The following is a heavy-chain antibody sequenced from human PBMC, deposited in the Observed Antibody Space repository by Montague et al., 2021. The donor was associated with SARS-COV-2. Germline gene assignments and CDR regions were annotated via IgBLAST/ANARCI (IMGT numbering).Heavy chain of an antibody. Sequence: SLRLSCAASGFTFSSYGMFWVRQTPGKGLEWVSAIRDGGDMTYYADSVKGRFTISRDNSKNTLYLQMNTLRAEDTAVYFCAKKTVAGPGSPHFDSWGQGTLVTVSS. CDR1: GFTFSSYG. V-gene: IGHV3-23*01. J-gene: IGHJ4*02. CDR2: IRDGGDMT. D-gene: IGHD6-19*01. CDR3: AKKTVAGPGSPHFDS.